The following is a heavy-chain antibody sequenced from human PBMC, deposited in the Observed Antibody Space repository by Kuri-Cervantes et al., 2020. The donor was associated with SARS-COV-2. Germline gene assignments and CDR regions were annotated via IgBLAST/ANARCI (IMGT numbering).Heavy chain of an antibody. CDR1: GGSISSSSYY. Sequence: SETLSLTCTVSGGSISSSSYYWGWIRQPPGKGLEWIGSIFYSGSTYYNPSLMGRATMSIDTSTNHFSLKLSSVTAADTAVYYCARIQGSMAFDYWGQGTLVTVSS. D-gene: IGHD2/OR15-2a*01. CDR2: IFYSGST. V-gene: IGHV4-39*07. CDR3: ARIQGSMAFDY. J-gene: IGHJ4*02.